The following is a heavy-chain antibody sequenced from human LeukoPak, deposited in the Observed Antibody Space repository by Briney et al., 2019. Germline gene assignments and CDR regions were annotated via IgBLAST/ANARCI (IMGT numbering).Heavy chain of an antibody. J-gene: IGHJ4*02. Sequence: GGSLRLSCAASGFTFSSYAMSWVRQAPGKGLEWVSGISGIGRSKYYADSVKGRFTISRDNSKNTLSLQIIGLRAEDTAVYYCARDGNYYGFAYWGQGILVSVSS. CDR3: ARDGNYYGFAY. V-gene: IGHV3-23*01. CDR1: GFTFSSYA. D-gene: IGHD3-22*01. CDR2: ISGIGRSK.